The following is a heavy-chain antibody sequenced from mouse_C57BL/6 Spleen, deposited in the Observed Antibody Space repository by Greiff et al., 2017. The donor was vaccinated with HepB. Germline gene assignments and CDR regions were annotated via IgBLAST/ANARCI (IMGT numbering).Heavy chain of an antibody. CDR2: IHPNSGST. Sequence: QVQLQQPGAELVKPGASVKLSCKASGYTFTSYWMYWVKQRPGQGLEWIGMIHPNSGSTNYNEKFKSKPTLTVDKSSSTAYMQLSSLTSEDSAVYYCARENYGSSGFDYWGQGTTLTVSS. V-gene: IGHV1-64*01. J-gene: IGHJ2*01. CDR1: GYTFTSYW. CDR3: ARENYGSSGFDY. D-gene: IGHD1-1*01.